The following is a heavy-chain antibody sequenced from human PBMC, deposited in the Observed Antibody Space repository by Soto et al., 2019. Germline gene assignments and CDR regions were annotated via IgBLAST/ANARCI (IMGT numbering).Heavy chain of an antibody. J-gene: IGHJ4*02. CDR3: TTSIFGVVTAH. V-gene: IGHV3-15*07. D-gene: IGHD3-3*01. Sequence: EVQLMESGGGLVEPGGSLRLSCVASGFTFSNAWMNWVRQAPGKGLEWVGRIRSRTDGGTTDYAASVKDRFSFSRDDSRNTLVLEMNSLKTEDTAVYYCTTSIFGVVTAHWGQGTLVIVSS. CDR2: IRSRTDGGTT. CDR1: GFTFSNAW.